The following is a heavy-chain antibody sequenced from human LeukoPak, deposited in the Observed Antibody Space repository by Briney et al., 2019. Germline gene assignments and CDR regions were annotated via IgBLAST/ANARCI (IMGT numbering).Heavy chain of an antibody. D-gene: IGHD3-9*01. J-gene: IGHJ6*03. CDR2: IRPSGDNT. CDR3: AKNVREADWYYYYMDV. CDR1: GFTFSSYD. Sequence: GGSLRLSCAASGFTFSSYDMTWVRQAPGRGLEWVSSIRPSGDNTYYGDSVKGRFTISRDNSKNTVYLQMNNMRAEDTAVYYCAKNVREADWYYYYMDVWGKGTTVTVSS. V-gene: IGHV3-23*01.